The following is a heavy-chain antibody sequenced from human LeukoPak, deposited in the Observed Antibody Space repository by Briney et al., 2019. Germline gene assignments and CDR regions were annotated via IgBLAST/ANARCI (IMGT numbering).Heavy chain of an antibody. CDR2: INPSGGST. CDR3: AREEQLVLNSLDY. Sequence: ASVKVSCKASGYTFTAFHLHWVRQAPGQGLEWMGIINPSGGSTSYAQKFQGRVTMTRDTSTSTVYMELSSLRSEDTAVYYCAREEQLVLNSLDYWGQGTLVTVSS. D-gene: IGHD6-6*01. V-gene: IGHV1-46*01. CDR1: GYTFTAFH. J-gene: IGHJ4*02.